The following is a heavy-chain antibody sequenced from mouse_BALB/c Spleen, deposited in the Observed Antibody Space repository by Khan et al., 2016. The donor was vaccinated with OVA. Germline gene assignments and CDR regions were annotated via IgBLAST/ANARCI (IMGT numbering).Heavy chain of an antibody. D-gene: IGHD2-1*01. V-gene: IGHV2-6-1*01. CDR3: ARQVYPGYFDV. J-gene: IGHJ1*01. Sequence: QVQLKESGPGPVAPSQSLSITCTISGFSLTSYGVHWVRQPAGKGLEWLVVIWSDGRTTYNSALKSRLSISKDNYKSQAFLKVNSLQTDDTAIYYCARQVYPGYFDVWGAGTTVTVSS. CDR2: IWSDGRT. CDR1: GFSLTSYG.